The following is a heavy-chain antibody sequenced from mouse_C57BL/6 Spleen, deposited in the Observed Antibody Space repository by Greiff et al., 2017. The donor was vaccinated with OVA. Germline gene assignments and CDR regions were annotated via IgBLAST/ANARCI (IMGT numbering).Heavy chain of an antibody. CDR1: GYTFTSYW. CDR2: IYPSASET. D-gene: IGHD2-5*01. J-gene: IGHJ4*01. Sequence: QVQLQQPGAELVRPGSSVKLSCKASGYTFTSYWMDWVKQRPGQGLEWIGNIYPSASETHYNQKFKDKATLTVDKSSSTAYMQLSSLTSEDSAVYYCARSINYSYYSNYGYYAMDYWGQGTSVTVSS. V-gene: IGHV1-61*01. CDR3: ARSINYSYYSNYGYYAMDY.